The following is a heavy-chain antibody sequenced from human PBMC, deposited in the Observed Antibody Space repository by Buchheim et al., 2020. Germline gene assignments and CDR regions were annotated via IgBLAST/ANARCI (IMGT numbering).Heavy chain of an antibody. CDR3: ARDPYSGYDTEKDYYFDY. D-gene: IGHD5-12*01. Sequence: EVQLVESGGGLVKPGGSLRLSCAASGFTFSSYSMNWVRQAPGKGLEWVSSISSSSSYIYYADSVKGRFTISRDNAKNSMYLQMNSLRAEDTAVYYCARDPYSGYDTEKDYYFDYWGQGTL. J-gene: IGHJ4*02. CDR1: GFTFSSYS. V-gene: IGHV3-21*01. CDR2: ISSSSSYI.